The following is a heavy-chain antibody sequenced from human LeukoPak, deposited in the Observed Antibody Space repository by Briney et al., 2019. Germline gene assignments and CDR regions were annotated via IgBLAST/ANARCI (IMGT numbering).Heavy chain of an antibody. V-gene: IGHV4-34*01. D-gene: IGHD5-24*01. CDR1: GGSFSGYY. CDR3: ARGGGRWLPFDY. Sequence: SETLSLTCAVSGGSFSGYYWSWIRQPPGKGLEWIGEINHSGSTNYNPSLKSRVTISVDTSKSQFSLKLSSVTAADTAVYYCARGGGRWLPFDYWGQGTLVTVSS. CDR2: INHSGST. J-gene: IGHJ4*02.